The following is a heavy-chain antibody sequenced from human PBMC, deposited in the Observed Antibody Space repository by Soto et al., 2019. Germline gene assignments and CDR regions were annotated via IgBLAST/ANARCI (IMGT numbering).Heavy chain of an antibody. J-gene: IGHJ4*02. Sequence: QVQLVQSGAEMKKPGSSVKVSCQSSGGTFNPYAMNWERKAPGQGPEWMGDISPMFGAANYAPKFQGRVTITADESTGTSYMQLSSLTSEDTALYFCAREVHVHTPAFVYWGQGTLVTVSS. CDR3: AREVHVHTPAFVY. CDR2: ISPMFGAA. CDR1: GGTFNPYA. V-gene: IGHV1-69*19. D-gene: IGHD3-10*02.